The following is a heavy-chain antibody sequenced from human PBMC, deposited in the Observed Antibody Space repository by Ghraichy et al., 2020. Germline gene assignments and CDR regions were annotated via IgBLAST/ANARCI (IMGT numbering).Heavy chain of an antibody. D-gene: IGHD5-12*01. CDR2: IKQDGSEK. V-gene: IGHV3-7*01. CDR3: AKNIVATGKNRYDYYGMDV. J-gene: IGHJ6*02. CDR1: GFSFSGYW. Sequence: GESLNISCAASGFSFSGYWMSWVRQAPGKGLEWVASIKQDGSEKIYVDSVKGRFTISRDNARNSLYLQMNSLRAEDTAMYYCAKNIVATGKNRYDYYGMDVWCQGTTVTFSS.